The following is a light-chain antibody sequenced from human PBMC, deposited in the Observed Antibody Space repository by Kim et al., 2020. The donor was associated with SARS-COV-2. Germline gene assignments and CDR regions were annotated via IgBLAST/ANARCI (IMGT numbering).Light chain of an antibody. CDR2: SNN. CDR3: AAWDNSLNGWV. Sequence: GQRVTISCSGSTSNVGINTVMWYQHLPGTAPKLLIYSNNQRPSGVPDRFSGSKSGTSASLAISGLQSEDEADYYCAAWDNSLNGWVFGGGTKLTVL. V-gene: IGLV1-44*01. J-gene: IGLJ3*02. CDR1: TSNVGINT.